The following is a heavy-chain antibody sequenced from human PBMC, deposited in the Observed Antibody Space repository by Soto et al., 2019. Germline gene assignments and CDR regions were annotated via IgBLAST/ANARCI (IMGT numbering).Heavy chain of an antibody. J-gene: IGHJ4*02. CDR2: IYPDDNT. Sequence: PGGSLRLSCVASGLSVIGSSMNWVRQAPQEGLEWISVIYPDDNTYYVDAVRGRNCLSKDRTRNTVSLQMNSLRAEDTAVNYCAGLPGAIYYDNSDYDCHDYWGQGTMVTVSS. CDR3: AGLPGAIYYDNSDYDCHDY. CDR1: GLSVIGSS. V-gene: IGHV3-53*01. D-gene: IGHD3-22*01.